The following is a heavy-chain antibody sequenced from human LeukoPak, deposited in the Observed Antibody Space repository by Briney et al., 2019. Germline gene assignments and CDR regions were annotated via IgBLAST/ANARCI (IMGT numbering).Heavy chain of an antibody. Sequence: GGSLRLSCAASGFTFSSYGMHWVRQAPGKGLEWVAVISYDGSDKYYADSVKGRFTISRDNSKNTLYLQMNSLRAEDTAVYYCAKDDSSGYYGHWGQGTLVTVSS. V-gene: IGHV3-30*18. CDR3: AKDDSSGYYGH. CDR2: ISYDGSDK. CDR1: GFTFSSYG. D-gene: IGHD3-22*01. J-gene: IGHJ4*02.